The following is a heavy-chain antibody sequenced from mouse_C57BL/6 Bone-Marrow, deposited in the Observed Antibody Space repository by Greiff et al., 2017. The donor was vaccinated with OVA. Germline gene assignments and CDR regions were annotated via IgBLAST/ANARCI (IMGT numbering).Heavy chain of an antibody. J-gene: IGHJ2*01. V-gene: IGHV1-42*01. CDR1: GYSFTGYY. CDR2: INPSTGGT. Sequence: VQLQQSGPELVKPGASVKISCKASGYSFTGYYMNWVKQSPEKSLEWIGEINPSTGGTTYNQKFKAKATLTVDKSSSTAYMQLKSLTSEDSAVYYCARRSSLLDYGGQGTTLTVSS. D-gene: IGHD1-3*01. CDR3: ARRSSLLDY.